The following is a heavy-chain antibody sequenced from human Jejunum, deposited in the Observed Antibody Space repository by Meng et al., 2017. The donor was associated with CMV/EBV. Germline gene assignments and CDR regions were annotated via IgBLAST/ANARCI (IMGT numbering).Heavy chain of an antibody. Sequence: SGDTFTVYYVHWVRQAPGQGLEWMGWLNPNSGDTTYAQKFQGRVTMTRDTSISTAYMELSRLRSDDTAVYYCATSSSGFDFWTDYWGQGTLVTVSS. D-gene: IGHD5-12*01. CDR2: LNPNSGDT. J-gene: IGHJ4*02. V-gene: IGHV1-2*02. CDR3: ATSSSGFDFWTDY. CDR1: GDTFTVYY.